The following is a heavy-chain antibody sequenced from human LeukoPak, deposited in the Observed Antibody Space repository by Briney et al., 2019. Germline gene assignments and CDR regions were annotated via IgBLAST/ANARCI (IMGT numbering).Heavy chain of an antibody. CDR1: GGSISSYY. CDR2: IYYSGST. Sequence: SETLSLTCTVSGGSISSYYWSWIRQPPGKGLEWIGYIYYSGSTNYNPSLKSRVTISEDTSKNQFSLKLSSVTAADTAVYYCARDPGYSSSWYYFDYWGQGTLVTVSS. CDR3: ARDPGYSSSWYYFDY. J-gene: IGHJ4*02. D-gene: IGHD6-13*01. V-gene: IGHV4-59*01.